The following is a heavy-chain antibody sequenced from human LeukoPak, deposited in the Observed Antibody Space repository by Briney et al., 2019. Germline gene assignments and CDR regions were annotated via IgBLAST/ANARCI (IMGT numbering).Heavy chain of an antibody. Sequence: GGSLRLSCAASGFTFSSYGLHWVRQAPGKGLEWVAVIWSDGSNKYYADSVKGRFTISRDNSKNTLYLQMNSLRAEDTAVYYCARDKDYGDKRLLDYWGQGTLVTVSS. CDR2: IWSDGSNK. CDR1: GFTFSSYG. V-gene: IGHV3-33*01. CDR3: ARDKDYGDKRLLDY. J-gene: IGHJ4*02. D-gene: IGHD4-23*01.